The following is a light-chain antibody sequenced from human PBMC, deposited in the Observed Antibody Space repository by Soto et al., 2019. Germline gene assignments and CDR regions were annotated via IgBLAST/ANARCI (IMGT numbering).Light chain of an antibody. V-gene: IGKV1-9*01. CDR3: QQLNSYPLT. CDR2: ATS. Sequence: DIQLTQSPSFLSASVGDRVTITCRASQGISSYLAWFQQKPGKAPNLLIYATSTLQSGVPSRFSGSGSGTEFTLTISSLQTEEFATYDCQQLNSYPLTFGGGTKVEIK. J-gene: IGKJ4*01. CDR1: QGISSY.